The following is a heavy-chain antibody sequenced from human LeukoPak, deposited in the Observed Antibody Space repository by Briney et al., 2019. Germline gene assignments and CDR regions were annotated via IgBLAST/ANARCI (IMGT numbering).Heavy chain of an antibody. CDR2: VYYNGNT. Sequence: SETLSLTCTVSGGSLDNYYWSWIRQPPGNVLEWMGYVYYNGNTNYKPSLRSRVTMSVDTSKNQFFLKLASVAAADTAVYYCARIHSNGGESSDSWGQGALVTVSS. CDR3: ARIHSNGGESSDS. V-gene: IGHV4-59*13. D-gene: IGHD2-8*01. CDR1: GGSLDNYY. J-gene: IGHJ4*02.